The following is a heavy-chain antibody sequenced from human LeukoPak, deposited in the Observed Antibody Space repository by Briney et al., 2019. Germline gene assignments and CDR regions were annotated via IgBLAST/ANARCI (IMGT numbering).Heavy chain of an antibody. V-gene: IGHV3-11*01. CDR3: ARDTYYYDSSGYIFDY. CDR2: ISSSGSTI. D-gene: IGHD3-22*01. J-gene: IGHJ4*02. Sequence: PGGSLRLSCAASGFTFSDYYMSWIRLAPGKGLEWVSYISSSGSTIYYANSVKGRFTISRDNAKNSLYLQMNSLRAEDTAVYYCARDTYYYDSSGYIFDYWGQGTLVTVSS. CDR1: GFTFSDYY.